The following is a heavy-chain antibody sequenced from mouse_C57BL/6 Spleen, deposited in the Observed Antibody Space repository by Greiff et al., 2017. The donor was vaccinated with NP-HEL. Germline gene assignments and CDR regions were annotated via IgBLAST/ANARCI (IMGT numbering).Heavy chain of an antibody. J-gene: IGHJ4*01. Sequence: EVKVEESGEGLVKPGGSLKLSCAASGFTFSSYAMSWVRQTPEKRLEWVAYISSGGDYIYYADTVKGRFTISRDNARNTLYLQMSSLKSEDTAMYYCTRVLYHYERAMDYWGQGTSVTVSS. CDR1: GFTFSSYA. CDR3: TRVLYHYERAMDY. V-gene: IGHV5-9-1*02. CDR2: ISSGGDYI. D-gene: IGHD2-4*01.